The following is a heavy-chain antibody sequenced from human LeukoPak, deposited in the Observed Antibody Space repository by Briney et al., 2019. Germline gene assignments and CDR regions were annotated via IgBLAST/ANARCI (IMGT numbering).Heavy chain of an antibody. D-gene: IGHD6-19*01. Sequence: GGSLRLSCAASGFTVSSNYMSWVRQAPGKGLEWVSVIYSGGSTYYADSVKGRFTISRDNSKNTLYLQKNSLRGEDTAVYYCAREGGSSGWYDYWGQGTLVSVSS. CDR2: IYSGGST. V-gene: IGHV3-53*01. CDR1: GFTVSSNY. J-gene: IGHJ4*02. CDR3: AREGGSSGWYDY.